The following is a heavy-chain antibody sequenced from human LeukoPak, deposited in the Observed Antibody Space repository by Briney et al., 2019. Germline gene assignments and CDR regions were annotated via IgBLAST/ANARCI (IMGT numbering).Heavy chain of an antibody. Sequence: GRSLRLSCAASGFTFDDYAMHWVRQAPGKGLEWVSGISWNSGSIGYADSVKGRFTISRDNAKNSLYLQMNSLRAEGTALYYCAKDSSSWAYGMDVWGQGTTVTVSS. J-gene: IGHJ6*02. CDR3: AKDSSSWAYGMDV. CDR1: GFTFDDYA. CDR2: ISWNSGSI. V-gene: IGHV3-9*01. D-gene: IGHD6-13*01.